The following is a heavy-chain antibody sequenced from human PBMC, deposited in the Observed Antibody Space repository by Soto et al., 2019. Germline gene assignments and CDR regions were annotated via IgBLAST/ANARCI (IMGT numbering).Heavy chain of an antibody. CDR1: GYTFTSYG. Sequence: QVQLVQSGAEVKKPGASVKVSCKASGYTFTSYGISWVRQAPGQGLEWMGWISAYNGNTNYAQKLQGRYTMTTDTSTITAYIELRSLSSDDTAGYYCPRSLRFYARNFDYWGQGPLVTVSS. CDR2: ISAYNGNT. V-gene: IGHV1-18*01. CDR3: PRSLRFYARNFDY. J-gene: IGHJ4*02. D-gene: IGHD3-3*01.